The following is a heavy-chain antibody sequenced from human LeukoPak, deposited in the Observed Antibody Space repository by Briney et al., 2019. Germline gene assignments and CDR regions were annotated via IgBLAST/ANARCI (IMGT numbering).Heavy chain of an antibody. Sequence: GGSLRLSCAASGFTFSSYGMHWVRQAPGKGLEWVAVISYDGSNKYYADSVKGRFTISRDNSKNTLYLQMNSLRAEDTAVYYCARSKGPAIRLGDAFDIWGQGTMVTVSS. D-gene: IGHD5-18*01. CDR3: ARSKGPAIRLGDAFDI. V-gene: IGHV3-30*19. CDR1: GFTFSSYG. CDR2: ISYDGSNK. J-gene: IGHJ3*02.